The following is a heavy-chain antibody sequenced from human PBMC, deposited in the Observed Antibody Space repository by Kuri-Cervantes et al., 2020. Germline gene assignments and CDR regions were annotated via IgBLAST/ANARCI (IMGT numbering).Heavy chain of an antibody. CDR3: ARGFEDSDSYYLTAYYYYYMDV. D-gene: IGHD3-22*01. V-gene: IGHV4-59*12. CDR2: IYYSGST. J-gene: IGHJ6*03. CDR1: GGSISSYY. Sequence: SETLSLTCIVSGGSISSYYWSWIRQAPGKGLEWIGYIYYSGSTNYNPSLKSRVTISVDTSKNQFSLKLSSVTAADTAVYYCARGFEDSDSYYLTAYYYYYMDVWGKGATVTVSS.